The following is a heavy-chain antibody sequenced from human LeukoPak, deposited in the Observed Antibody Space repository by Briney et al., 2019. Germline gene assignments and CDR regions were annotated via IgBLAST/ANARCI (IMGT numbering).Heavy chain of an antibody. CDR2: IIPILGIA. CDR3: ARGRIAAASTYGGYYGMDV. D-gene: IGHD6-13*01. CDR1: GGTFSSYA. V-gene: IGHV1-69*04. Sequence: ASVKVSCKASGGTFSSYAISWVRQAPGQGLEWMGRIIPILGIANYAQKFQGRVTITADKSTSTAYMELSSLRSEDTAVYYCARGRIAAASTYGGYYGMDVWGQGTTVTVSS. J-gene: IGHJ6*02.